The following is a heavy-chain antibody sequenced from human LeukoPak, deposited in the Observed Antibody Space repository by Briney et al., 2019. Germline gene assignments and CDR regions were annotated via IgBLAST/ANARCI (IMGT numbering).Heavy chain of an antibody. D-gene: IGHD2-15*01. CDR2: IYYSGST. CDR1: GGSFRSYY. CDR3: ARLTVVAYYYYYGIYA. Sequence: SETLSLTCTVCGGSFRSYYWRWIRQPPGKGLEWIGYIYYSGSTNYNPSLKSRVTISVDTSKNQFSLKLSSVTAADTAVYYCARLTVVAYYYYYGIYARGQGTTVTVSS. V-gene: IGHV4-59*08. J-gene: IGHJ6*02.